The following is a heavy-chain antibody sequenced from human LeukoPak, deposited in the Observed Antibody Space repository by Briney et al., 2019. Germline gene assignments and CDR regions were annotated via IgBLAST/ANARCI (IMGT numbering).Heavy chain of an antibody. Sequence: SETLSLTCTVSGGSISSSSNYWGWVRQPPGKGLEWIGSIYHSGNTYYNPSLKSRVTISVDTSKKQFSLKLSSVTATDTAVYCCARCPLVITYYFDSWGQGTLVTVSS. J-gene: IGHJ4*02. CDR1: GGSISSSSNY. CDR2: IYHSGNT. D-gene: IGHD3-22*01. V-gene: IGHV4-39*01. CDR3: ARCPLVITYYFDS.